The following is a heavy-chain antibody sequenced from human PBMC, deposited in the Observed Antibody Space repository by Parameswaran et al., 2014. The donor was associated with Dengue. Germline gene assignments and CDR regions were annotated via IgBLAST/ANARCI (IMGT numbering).Heavy chain of an antibody. D-gene: IGHD3-16*01. V-gene: IGHV4-31*02. Sequence: RWIRQPPGKGLEWIGYIYYSGSTYYNPSLKSRVTISVDTSKNQFSLKLSSVTAADTAVYYCARDRQGVPMDVWGQGTTVTVSS. CDR3: ARDRQGVPMDV. CDR2: IYYSGST. J-gene: IGHJ6*02.